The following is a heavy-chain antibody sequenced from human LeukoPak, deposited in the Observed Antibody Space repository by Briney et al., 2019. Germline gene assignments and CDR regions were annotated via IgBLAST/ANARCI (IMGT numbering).Heavy chain of an antibody. V-gene: IGHV1-46*01. CDR3: ARDAGSSWLLEYFDY. J-gene: IGHJ4*02. CDR2: INPSGGST. Sequence: ASVKVSCKASGYTFTSYYMHWVRQAPGQGLEWMGIINPSGGSTSYAQKFQGRVTMTRDTSTSTVYMELSSLRSEDTAVYYCARDAGSSWLLEYFDYWGQGTLSPSPQ. D-gene: IGHD6-13*01. CDR1: GYTFTSYY.